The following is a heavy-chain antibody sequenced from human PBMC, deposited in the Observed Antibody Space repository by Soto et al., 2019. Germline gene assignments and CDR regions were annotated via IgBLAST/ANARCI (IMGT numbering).Heavy chain of an antibody. J-gene: IGHJ3*02. CDR2: IYYSGST. D-gene: IGHD2-21*01. Sequence: QVQLQESGPGLVKPSQTLSLTCTVSGDSFSSGDYYWSWIRQPPGKGLEWIGYIYYSGSTYYNPSLKSRVTISVDTSKNQFSLKLSSVAAADSAVYFCARRPTVDHDAFDIWGQGTMVTVSS. CDR1: GDSFSSGDYY. CDR3: ARRPTVDHDAFDI. V-gene: IGHV4-30-4*01.